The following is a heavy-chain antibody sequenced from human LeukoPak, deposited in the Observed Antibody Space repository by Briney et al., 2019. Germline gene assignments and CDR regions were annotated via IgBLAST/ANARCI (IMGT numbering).Heavy chain of an antibody. Sequence: SVKVSCKASGGTFSSYTISWVRQAPGQGLEWMGRIIPILGIANYAQKFQGRVTITADKSTSTAYMELSSMRSEDTAVYYCARDIAAAGTGRAFDIWGQGTMVTVSS. CDR1: GGTFSSYT. V-gene: IGHV1-69*04. J-gene: IGHJ3*02. CDR2: IIPILGIA. CDR3: ARDIAAAGTGRAFDI. D-gene: IGHD6-13*01.